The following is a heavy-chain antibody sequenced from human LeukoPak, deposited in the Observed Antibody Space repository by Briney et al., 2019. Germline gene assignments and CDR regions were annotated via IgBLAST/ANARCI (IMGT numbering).Heavy chain of an antibody. CDR2: IYQSVTT. CDR1: GYSISSGYY. Sequence: AETLSLTCAVSGYSISSGYYWGWIRQPPGKGLEWIGSIYQSVTTYYSPSLKSRVAISADTPKNQFSLTLTSATAADMAVYYCARGSNYYYSMDVWGKGTTVTVFS. CDR3: ARGSNYYYSMDV. D-gene: IGHD3/OR15-3a*01. J-gene: IGHJ6*04. V-gene: IGHV4-38-2*01.